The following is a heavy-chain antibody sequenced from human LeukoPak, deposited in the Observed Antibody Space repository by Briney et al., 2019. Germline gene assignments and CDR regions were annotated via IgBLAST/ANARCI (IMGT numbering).Heavy chain of an antibody. J-gene: IGHJ4*02. V-gene: IGHV3-15*01. Sequence: GGSLRLSCAASGYTFSNAWMSWVRQAPGKGLEWVGRIKSKTDGGTTDYAAPVKGRFTISRDDSKNTLYLQMNSLKTEDTAVYYCTTVEGSGSYPSDYWGQGTLVTVSS. CDR3: TTVEGSGSYPSDY. D-gene: IGHD3-10*01. CDR2: IKSKTDGGTT. CDR1: GYTFSNAW.